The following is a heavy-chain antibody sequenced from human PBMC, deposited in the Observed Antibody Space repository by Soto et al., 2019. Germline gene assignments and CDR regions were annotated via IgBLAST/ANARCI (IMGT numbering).Heavy chain of an antibody. CDR1: GGSISSYY. Sequence: PSETLSLTCTVSGGSISSYYWSWIRQPPGKGLEWIGYIYYSGGTNYNPSLKSRVTISVDTSKNQFSLKLSSVTAADTAVYYCAREYSSSEYDAFDIWGQGTMVTVSS. V-gene: IGHV4-59*01. CDR2: IYYSGGT. D-gene: IGHD6-6*01. J-gene: IGHJ3*02. CDR3: AREYSSSEYDAFDI.